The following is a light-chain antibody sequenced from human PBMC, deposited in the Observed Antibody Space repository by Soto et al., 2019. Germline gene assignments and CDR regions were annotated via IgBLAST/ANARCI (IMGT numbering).Light chain of an antibody. CDR3: QHCDYLPI. J-gene: IGKJ3*01. CDR2: DAS. V-gene: IGKV1-33*01. Sequence: DIPMTQSPSSLSASVGDRVTITCQASQDITSYLNWYQHKPGKAPKLLIYDASILEAGVPSRFSGSGSGTDFTFTISSLQHEDVATYYCQHCDYLPIFGPGTTVDFK. CDR1: QDITSY.